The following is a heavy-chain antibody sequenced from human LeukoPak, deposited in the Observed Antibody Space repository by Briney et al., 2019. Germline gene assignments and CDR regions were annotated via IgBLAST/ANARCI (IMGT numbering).Heavy chain of an antibody. D-gene: IGHD2-2*03. CDR2: IYYSGTT. V-gene: IGHV4-59*01. CDR1: GSSISSYY. J-gene: IGHJ3*02. CDR3: ARDDWIPGYCSSSSNCLDAFDI. Sequence: SETLSLTCTVSGSSISSYYWSWIRQPPGKGLEWIGYIYYSGTTNYNPSLESRVTISVDTSKNQFSLKLSSVTAADTAVYYCARDDWIPGYCSSSSNCLDAFDIWGQGTMVTVSS.